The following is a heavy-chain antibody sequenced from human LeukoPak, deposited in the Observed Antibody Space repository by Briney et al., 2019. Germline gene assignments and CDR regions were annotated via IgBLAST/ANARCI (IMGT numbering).Heavy chain of an antibody. Sequence: GRSLRLSCAASGFTFSSYGMHWVRQAPGKGLEWVAVISYDGSNKYYADSVKGRFTISRDNSKNTLYLQMNSLRAEDTAVYYCAKGSGGFGGNFDSWGQGTLVTVSS. CDR1: GFTFSSYG. V-gene: IGHV3-30*18. D-gene: IGHD3-10*01. CDR3: AKGSGGFGGNFDS. J-gene: IGHJ5*01. CDR2: ISYDGSNK.